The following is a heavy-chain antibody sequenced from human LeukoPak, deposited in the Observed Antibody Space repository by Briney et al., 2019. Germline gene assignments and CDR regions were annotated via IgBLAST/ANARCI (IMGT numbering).Heavy chain of an antibody. CDR1: GGSISSSSYY. CDR3: ARDGYGGIDY. CDR2: IYYSGST. D-gene: IGHD4-23*01. Sequence: SETLSLTCTVSGGSISSSSYYWGWIRQPPGKGLEWIGSIYYSGSTYYNPSLKSRVTISVDTSKNQFSLKLSSVTAADTAVYYCARDGYGGIDYWGQGILVTVSS. V-gene: IGHV4-39*07. J-gene: IGHJ4*02.